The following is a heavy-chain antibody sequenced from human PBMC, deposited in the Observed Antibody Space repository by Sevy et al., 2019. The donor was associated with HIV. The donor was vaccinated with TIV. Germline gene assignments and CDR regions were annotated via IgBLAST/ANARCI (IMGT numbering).Heavy chain of an antibody. CDR2: IRSKAYGETS. CDR1: GFTLSDYA. CDR3: AREGDYGDDDFAS. J-gene: IGHJ4*02. D-gene: IGHD4-17*01. Sequence: GGSLRLSCKASGFTLSDYAMNWFRQAPGKGLEWIGFIRSKAYGETSEYAASVKGRFTISRDDSKNIAYLQLNRLKTEDTAVYYCAREGDYGDDDFASWGQGTLVTVSS. V-gene: IGHV3-49*03.